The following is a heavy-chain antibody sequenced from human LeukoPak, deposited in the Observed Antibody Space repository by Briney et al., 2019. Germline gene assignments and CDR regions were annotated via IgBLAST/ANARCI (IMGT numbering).Heavy chain of an antibody. Sequence: GGSLRLSCAASGFTFSGYSMNWVRQAPGKGLEWVSSISSSSTYIYYADSVKGRFTISRDNAKNSLYLQMNSLRAEDTAVYCCARVGSSSWYTDYWGQGTLVTVSS. CDR2: ISSSSTYI. CDR1: GFTFSGYS. J-gene: IGHJ4*02. CDR3: ARVGSSSWYTDY. D-gene: IGHD6-13*01. V-gene: IGHV3-21*01.